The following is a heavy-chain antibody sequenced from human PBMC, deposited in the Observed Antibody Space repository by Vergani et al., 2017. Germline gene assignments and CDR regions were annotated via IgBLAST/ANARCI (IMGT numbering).Heavy chain of an antibody. D-gene: IGHD3-3*01. CDR1: GGSFSGYY. Sequence: QVQLQQWGAGLLKPSETLSLTCAVSGGSFSGYYWSWIRQPPGKGLEWIGEINHSGSTNYNPSLKSRVTISVDTSKNQFSLKLSSVTAADTAVYYCARGFLEWLLEYWGQGTLVTVSS. CDR2: INHSGST. V-gene: IGHV4-34*01. J-gene: IGHJ4*02. CDR3: ARGFLEWLLEY.